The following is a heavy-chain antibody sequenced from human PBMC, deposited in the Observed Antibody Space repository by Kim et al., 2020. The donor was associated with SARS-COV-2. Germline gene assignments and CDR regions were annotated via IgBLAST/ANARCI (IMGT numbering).Heavy chain of an antibody. CDR2: IIPIFGTA. D-gene: IGHD2-15*01. CDR1: GGTFSSYA. Sequence: SVKVSCKASGGTFSSYAISWVRQAPGQGLEWMGGIIPIFGTANYAQKFQGRVTITADESTSTAYMELSSLRSEDTAVYYCASYPRLGYCSGGSCYKYGMDVWGQGTTVTVSS. CDR3: ASYPRLGYCSGGSCYKYGMDV. V-gene: IGHV1-69*13. J-gene: IGHJ6*02.